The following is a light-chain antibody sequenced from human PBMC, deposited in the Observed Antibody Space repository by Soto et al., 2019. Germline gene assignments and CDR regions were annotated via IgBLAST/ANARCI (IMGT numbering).Light chain of an antibody. CDR3: QQYHGFSRT. Sequence: DIQMTQSPSSLSASVGDRVTITCRASQSISSYLNWYQQKPGKAPKLLIYAASTLYGGVPSRFSGSGSGTDFALTITSLQAEDFATYYCQQYHGFSRTFGQGTKVDIK. CDR2: AAS. J-gene: IGKJ1*01. CDR1: QSISSY. V-gene: IGKV1-39*01.